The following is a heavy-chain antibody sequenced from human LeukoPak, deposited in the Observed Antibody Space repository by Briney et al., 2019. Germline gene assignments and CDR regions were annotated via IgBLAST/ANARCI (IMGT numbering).Heavy chain of an antibody. D-gene: IGHD3-9*01. Sequence: AGGSLRLSCAASGFTFSSYAMHWVRQAPGKGLEYVSAISSNGGSTYYANSVKGRFTISRDNSKNTLYLQMGSLRAEDMAVYYCARGPLRYFDWSGNWFDPWGQGTLVTVSS. CDR1: GFTFSSYA. V-gene: IGHV3-64*01. CDR2: ISSNGGST. J-gene: IGHJ5*02. CDR3: ARGPLRYFDWSGNWFDP.